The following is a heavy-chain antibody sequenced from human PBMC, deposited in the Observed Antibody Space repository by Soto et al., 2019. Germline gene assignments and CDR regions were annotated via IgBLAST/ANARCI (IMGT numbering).Heavy chain of an antibody. J-gene: IGHJ6*01. D-gene: IGHD3-10*01. Sequence: GESLKISWKGSGYSFTSYWIGCVRQMPGKGLEWMGSIYPGDSDTRYSPSFQGQVTISADQSISTAYLLWGSLKASDTAMYYCARHDFTIVRGLYYYGIGVWGQRTTVTVSA. CDR1: GYSFTSYW. CDR2: IYPGDSDT. CDR3: ARHDFTIVRGLYYYGIGV. V-gene: IGHV5-51*01.